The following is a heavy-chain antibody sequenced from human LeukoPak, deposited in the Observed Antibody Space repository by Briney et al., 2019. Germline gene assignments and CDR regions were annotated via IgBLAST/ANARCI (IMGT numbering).Heavy chain of an antibody. Sequence: SQTLSLTCVISGDTVSNNNAAWTWIRQSPSRGLEWLGRTYYRSKWYNDYAVSVKSRITINQDTSKNQFSLQLNSVTPEDTAVYYCAREFVGYCSSTSCYENDYWGQGTLVTVSS. J-gene: IGHJ4*02. V-gene: IGHV6-1*01. D-gene: IGHD2-2*01. CDR1: GDTVSNNNAA. CDR3: AREFVGYCSSTSCYENDY. CDR2: TYYRSKWYN.